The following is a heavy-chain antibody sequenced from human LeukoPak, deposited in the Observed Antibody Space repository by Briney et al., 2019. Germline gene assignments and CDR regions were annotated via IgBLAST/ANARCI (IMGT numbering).Heavy chain of an antibody. D-gene: IGHD2-2*01. CDR3: VRVPAAALNNWFDP. CDR1: GFTFSSYS. Sequence: GGSLRLSCAVSGFTFSSYSMNWVRQAPGKGLEWVSSISSSSSYIYYADSVKGRFTISRDNAKNSLYLQMNSLRAEDTAVYYCVRVPAAALNNWFDPWGQGTLVTVSS. V-gene: IGHV3-21*01. CDR2: ISSSSSYI. J-gene: IGHJ5*02.